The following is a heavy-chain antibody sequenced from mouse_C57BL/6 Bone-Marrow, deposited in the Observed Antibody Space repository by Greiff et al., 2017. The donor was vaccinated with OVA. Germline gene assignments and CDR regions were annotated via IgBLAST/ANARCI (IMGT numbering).Heavy chain of an antibody. J-gene: IGHJ3*01. V-gene: IGHV1-5*01. Sequence: EVKLVESGTVLARPGASVKMSCKTSGYTFTSYWMHWVKQRPGQGLEWIGAIYPGNSDTSYNQKFKGKAKLTAVTSASTAYMELSSLTNEDSAVYYCTTGDGNYVLFAYWGQGTLVTVSA. CDR2: IYPGNSDT. CDR1: GYTFTSYW. CDR3: TTGDGNYVLFAY. D-gene: IGHD2-1*01.